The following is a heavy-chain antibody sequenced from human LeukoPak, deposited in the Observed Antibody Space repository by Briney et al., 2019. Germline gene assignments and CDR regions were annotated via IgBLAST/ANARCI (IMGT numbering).Heavy chain of an antibody. Sequence: GGSLRLSCAASGFTFSSYSMNWIRQAPGKGLEWVSSISSSSSYIYYADSVKGRFTISRDNAKNSLYLQMNSLRAEDTAVYYCARDRYFDWSMVHWGQGTLVTVSS. CDR3: ARDRYFDWSMVH. J-gene: IGHJ4*02. D-gene: IGHD3-9*01. CDR1: GFTFSSYS. V-gene: IGHV3-21*01. CDR2: ISSSSSYI.